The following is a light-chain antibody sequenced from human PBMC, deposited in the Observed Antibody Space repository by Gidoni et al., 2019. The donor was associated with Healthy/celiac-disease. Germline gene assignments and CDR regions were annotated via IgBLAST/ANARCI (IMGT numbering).Light chain of an antibody. Sequence: LGERATINCKSSQSVLSSSNNKNYLAWYQQKPGQPPKLLIYWASTRESGVPDRFRGSGSGADFTLTISSLQAEDVAVYYCQQYYSTPRTFGQGTKVEIK. V-gene: IGKV4-1*01. CDR3: QQYYSTPRT. CDR1: QSVLSSSNNKNY. CDR2: WAS. J-gene: IGKJ1*01.